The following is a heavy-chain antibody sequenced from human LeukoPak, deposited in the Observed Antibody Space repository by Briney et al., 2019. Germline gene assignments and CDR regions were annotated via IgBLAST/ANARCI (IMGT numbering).Heavy chain of an antibody. Sequence: SETLSLTCSVSGGSISSYYWSWIRQPPGKGLEGIGYISYSGNTNYNPSLKSRVTISVDTSKNQFSLKLSSVTAADTAVYYCATRSTGVAATFDCWGQGALVTVSS. J-gene: IGHJ4*02. CDR1: GGSISSYY. V-gene: IGHV4-59*01. CDR3: ATRSTGVAATFDC. D-gene: IGHD2-15*01. CDR2: ISYSGNT.